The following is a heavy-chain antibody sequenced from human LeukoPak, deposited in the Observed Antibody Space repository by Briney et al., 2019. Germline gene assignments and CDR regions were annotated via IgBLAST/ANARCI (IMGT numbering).Heavy chain of an antibody. CDR3: ARESMTTVTTHAFDI. J-gene: IGHJ3*02. CDR1: GFTVSSNY. V-gene: IGHV3-53*01. D-gene: IGHD4-17*01. CDR2: IYSGGST. Sequence: GGSLRLSCAASGFTVSSNYMSWVRQAPGKGLEWVSVIYSGGSTYYADSVKGRFTISRDNSKNTLYLQMNSLRAEDTAVYYCARESMTTVTTHAFDIWGQGTMVTVSS.